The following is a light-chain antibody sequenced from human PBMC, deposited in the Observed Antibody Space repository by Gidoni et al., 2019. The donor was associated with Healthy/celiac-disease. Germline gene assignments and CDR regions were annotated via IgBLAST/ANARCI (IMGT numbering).Light chain of an antibody. CDR3: QQYGSSPPTCS. CDR1: QSVSSRY. J-gene: IGKJ2*04. Sequence: EIVLTQSPGTLSLSPGERATLSCRASQSVSSRYLACYQQKPGQAPRLLIYGASSRATGIPDRFSGSGSGTDFTLTISRLEPEDFAVYYCQQYGSSPPTCSFGQGTKLEIK. CDR2: GAS. V-gene: IGKV3-20*01.